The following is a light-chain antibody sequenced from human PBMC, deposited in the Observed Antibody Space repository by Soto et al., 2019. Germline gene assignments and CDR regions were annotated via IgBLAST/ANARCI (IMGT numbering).Light chain of an antibody. J-gene: IGKJ1*01. V-gene: IGKV1-39*01. CDR2: AAS. CDR3: QQSYSTPRT. Sequence: DIQMTQSPSSLSASVGDRVNIICRASQSISSYLNWYQQKPGKAHKLLIYAASSLQSGVQSRFSGSGSGTDFTLSISSQQPEDFATYSCQQSYSTPRTYGQGTQVEIK. CDR1: QSISSY.